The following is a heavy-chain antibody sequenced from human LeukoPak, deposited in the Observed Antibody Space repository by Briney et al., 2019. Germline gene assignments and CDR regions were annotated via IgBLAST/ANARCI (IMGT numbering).Heavy chain of an antibody. V-gene: IGHV4-4*08. D-gene: IGHD6-19*01. J-gene: IGHJ4*02. Sequence: PSETLSLTCSVSGGHIDSVYWNLIRQPPGKGLEWIGCIDNSGSTKYNPSLQSRITMSRDTSKKQFSLKLTSVTAADTAMYYCASGAGWLIDYWGQRTLVSVSS. CDR2: IDNSGST. CDR1: GGHIDSVY. CDR3: ASGAGWLIDY.